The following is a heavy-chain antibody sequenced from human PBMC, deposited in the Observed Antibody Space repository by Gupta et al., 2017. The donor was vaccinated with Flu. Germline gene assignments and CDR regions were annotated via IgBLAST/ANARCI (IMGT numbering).Heavy chain of an antibody. J-gene: IGHJ4*02. V-gene: IGHV4-39*01. CDR2: IYYSVSS. D-gene: IGHD1-26*01. Sequence: QLQLQESGPVLVKPSETLSLTCPVSGSSIRTSSYYWGWIRQPPGKSLEWIGSIYYSVSSYYPPSLKSRVTISVDTAKNQFSLKLSSVTAADTAVYYCARHNSGRPDFFDYWGQGTLVIVSA. CDR1: GSSIRTSSYY. CDR3: ARHNSGRPDFFDY.